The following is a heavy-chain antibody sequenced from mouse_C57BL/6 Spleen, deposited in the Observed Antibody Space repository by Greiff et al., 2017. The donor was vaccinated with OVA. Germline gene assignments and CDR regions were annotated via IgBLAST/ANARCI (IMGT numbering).Heavy chain of an antibody. V-gene: IGHV14-2*01. CDR3: ARNPDY. J-gene: IGHJ2*01. Sequence: VQLQQSGAELVKSGASVKLSCTASGFNIKDYYMHWVKQRTEQGLEWIGRIDPEDGETKYAPKFQGKATITADTSSNTAYLRLSSLTSEDTAVYYCARNPDYWGQGTTLTVSS. CDR1: GFNIKDYY. CDR2: IDPEDGET.